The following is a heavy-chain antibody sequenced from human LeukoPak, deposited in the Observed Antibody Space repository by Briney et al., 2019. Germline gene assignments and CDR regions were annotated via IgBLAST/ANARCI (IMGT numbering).Heavy chain of an antibody. CDR1: GFSLSTSGVG. CDR2: IYWNDDK. D-gene: IGHD6-6*01. Sequence: SGPTLVNPTQTLTLTRTFSGFSLSTSGVGVGWIRQPPGKALEWLALIYWNDDKRYSPSLKSRLTITKDTSKNQVVLTMTNMDPVDTATYYCAHSGSPRPPPLVPQAFDIWGQGTMVTVSS. J-gene: IGHJ3*02. CDR3: AHSGSPRPPPLVPQAFDI. V-gene: IGHV2-5*01.